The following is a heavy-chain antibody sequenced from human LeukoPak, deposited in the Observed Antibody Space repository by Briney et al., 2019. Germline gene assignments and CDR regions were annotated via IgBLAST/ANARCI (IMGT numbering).Heavy chain of an antibody. CDR3: ARIPGITMVRGVIHLDY. D-gene: IGHD3-10*01. CDR1: GYTFTSYD. V-gene: IGHV1-8*01. CDR2: MNPNSGNT. J-gene: IGHJ4*02. Sequence: ASVKVSCKASGYTFTSYDINWVRQATGQGLEWMGWMNPNSGNTGYAQKFQGRVTMTRNTSISTAYMELSSLRSEDTAVYYCARIPGITMVRGVIHLDYWGQGTLVTASS.